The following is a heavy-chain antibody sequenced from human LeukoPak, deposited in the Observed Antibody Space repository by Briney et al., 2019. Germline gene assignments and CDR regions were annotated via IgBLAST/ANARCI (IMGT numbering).Heavy chain of an antibody. Sequence: SETLSLTCTVSDGSINSSSSYWGWIRQPPGKGLEWIGSIYYSVSTYYNPSLKSRDTVSVETSKNQFSLKLSSVTAADTAMCYSARGRGGGWFFDYCGQGTLVTVSS. V-gene: IGHV4-39*01. J-gene: IGHJ4*02. CDR1: DGSINSSSSY. CDR2: IYYSVST. CDR3: ARGRGGGWFFDY. D-gene: IGHD6-19*01.